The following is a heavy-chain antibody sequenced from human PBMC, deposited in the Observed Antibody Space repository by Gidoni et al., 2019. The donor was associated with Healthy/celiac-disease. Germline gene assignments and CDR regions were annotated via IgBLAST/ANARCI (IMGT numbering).Heavy chain of an antibody. CDR1: GFTFSSYS. V-gene: IGHV3-48*01. J-gene: IGHJ5*02. Sequence: EVQLVESGGGLVQPGGSLRLSCAASGFTFSSYSMNWVRQAPGKGLEWVSYIRSNSSTIYYADSVKGPFTISRDNAKNSLYLQMNSLRAEDKAVYYWARGPDHGITMIVVAPWTASQGDNWFDPWGQGTLVTVSS. D-gene: IGHD3-22*01. CDR3: ARGPDHGITMIVVAPWTASQGDNWFDP. CDR2: IRSNSSTI.